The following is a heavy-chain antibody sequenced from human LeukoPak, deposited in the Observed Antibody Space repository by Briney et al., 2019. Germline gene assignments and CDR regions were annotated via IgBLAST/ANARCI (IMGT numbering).Heavy chain of an antibody. CDR2: TIPILGIA. V-gene: IGHV1-69*04. D-gene: IGHD3-3*01. CDR3: AREPTYDFWSGYYDY. J-gene: IGHJ4*02. CDR1: GGTFSSYT. Sequence: SVKVSCKASGGTFSSYTISWVRRAPGQGLEWMGRTIPILGIANYAQKFQGRVTITADKSTSTAYMELSSLRSEDTAVYYCAREPTYDFWSGYYDYWGQGTLVTVSS.